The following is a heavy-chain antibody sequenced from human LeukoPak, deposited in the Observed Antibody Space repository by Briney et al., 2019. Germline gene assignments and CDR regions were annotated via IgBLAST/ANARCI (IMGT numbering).Heavy chain of an antibody. CDR1: GFTFRRYG. CDR2: VSDSGRNT. J-gene: IGHJ4*02. D-gene: IGHD3-22*01. Sequence: GGSLRLSCAASGFTFRRYGMTWVRQAPGKGLDWVSGVSDSGRNTYYADSVKGRFTISRGNSRNTLYLQMNSLRAEDTAVYYCAREYHDSSGYLDYWGQGTLVTVSS. V-gene: IGHV3-23*01. CDR3: AREYHDSSGYLDY.